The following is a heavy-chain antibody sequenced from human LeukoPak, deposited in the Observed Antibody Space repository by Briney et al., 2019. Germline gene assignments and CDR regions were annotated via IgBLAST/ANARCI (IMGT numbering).Heavy chain of an antibody. D-gene: IGHD2-15*01. CDR2: VFYTGRT. V-gene: IGHV4-59*01. J-gene: IGHJ5*02. Sequence: PSETLSLTCCVSGDSISSDYWNWIRQPPGKGLEWIGYVFYTGRTNYNPSFKSRVTMSVDPSKSQFSLKLTSVTAADTAVYFCARGVVVVVNAPEWFDPWGQGTLVIVSP. CDR3: ARGVVVVVNAPEWFDP. CDR1: GDSISSDY.